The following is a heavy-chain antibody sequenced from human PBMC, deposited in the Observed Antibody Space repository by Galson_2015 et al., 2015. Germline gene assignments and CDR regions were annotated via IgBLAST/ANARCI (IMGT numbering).Heavy chain of an antibody. Sequence: SVKVSCKASGYTFHMYGICWVRQAPGQGPEWMGMINPSGGSTMNAQKFQAILTMTRDTSTNTVYMELSSLRLEDTAVYYCARGGPVVGATSFDWWGQGTLVTVSS. CDR3: ARGGPVVGATSFDW. CDR1: GYTFHMYG. CDR2: INPSGGST. V-gene: IGHV1-46*02. D-gene: IGHD1-26*01. J-gene: IGHJ4*02.